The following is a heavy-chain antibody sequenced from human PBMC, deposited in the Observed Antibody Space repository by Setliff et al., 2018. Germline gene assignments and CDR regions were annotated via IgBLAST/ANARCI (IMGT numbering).Heavy chain of an antibody. J-gene: IGHJ4*02. V-gene: IGHV1-3*01. CDR3: ARMSTSGPHYDY. CDR2: IHAGSSNT. D-gene: IGHD2-8*02. Sequence: ASVKVSCKASGYSFSSNAFHWVRQAPGQTLEWMGWIHAGSSNTLYSQRFQDRITISRDTSATTVHMELSSLRSDDTAAYYCARMSTSGPHYDYWGQGTLVTVSS. CDR1: GYSFSSNA.